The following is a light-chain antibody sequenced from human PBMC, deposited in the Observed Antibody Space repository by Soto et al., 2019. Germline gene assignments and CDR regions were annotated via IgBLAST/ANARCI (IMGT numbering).Light chain of an antibody. J-gene: IGLJ1*01. CDR2: DVD. CDR3: SSYSSTRSRNYV. Sequence: QSVLTQPASVSGSPGQSITISCTGTSSDVGGYNYVSWYQQHPGTALKLIIYDVDNRPSGLSSRFSGSKSGNTASLTISGLQAEDEADYYCSSYSSTRSRNYVFGTGTKVTVL. CDR1: SSDVGGYNY. V-gene: IGLV2-14*03.